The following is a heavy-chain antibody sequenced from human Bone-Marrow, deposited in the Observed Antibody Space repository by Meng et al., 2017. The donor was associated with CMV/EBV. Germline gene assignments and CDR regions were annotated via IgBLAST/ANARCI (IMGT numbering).Heavy chain of an antibody. D-gene: IGHD2-2*02. J-gene: IGHJ4*02. CDR2: IKQDGSEK. CDR1: GFTFSSYS. CDR3: ARAALVFDIVVVPAAIQAYFDY. V-gene: IGHV3-7*01. Sequence: GGSLRLSCAASGFTFSSYSMNWVRQAPGKGLEWVANIKQDGSEKYYVDSVKGRFTISRDNAKNSLYLQMNSLRAEDTAVYYCARAALVFDIVVVPAAIQAYFDYWGQGTLVTVSS.